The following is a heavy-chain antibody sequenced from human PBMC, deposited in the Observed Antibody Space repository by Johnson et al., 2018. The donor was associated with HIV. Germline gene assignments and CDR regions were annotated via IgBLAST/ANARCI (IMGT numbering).Heavy chain of an antibody. V-gene: IGHV3-7*03. CDR3: VRDVGPLDI. CDR1: GFTFSSYW. J-gene: IGHJ3*02. CDR2: INKDGGEE. Sequence: EVQLVESGGGLVKPGGSLRLSCAASGFTFSSYWMSWVRQAPGDRLERLTTINKDGGEEYYVDSVKGRFTISRDNARNSLYLQMNSLRVEDTAVYYCVRDVGPLDIWGQGTLVTVS.